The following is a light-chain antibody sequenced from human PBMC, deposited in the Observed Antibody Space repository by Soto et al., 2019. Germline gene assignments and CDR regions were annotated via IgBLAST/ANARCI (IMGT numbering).Light chain of an antibody. J-gene: IGLJ1*01. V-gene: IGLV2-23*01. CDR3: CSYAGATTYV. CDR1: SSTVGGFNV. Sequence: QSALAQPASVSGSPGQSITISCTGTSSTVGGFNVVSWYQQHPGKAPKVIIYEGIKRPSGVSNRFSGSNSGSTASLTISGLQAEDEADYYCCSYAGATTYVFGTGTKV. CDR2: EGI.